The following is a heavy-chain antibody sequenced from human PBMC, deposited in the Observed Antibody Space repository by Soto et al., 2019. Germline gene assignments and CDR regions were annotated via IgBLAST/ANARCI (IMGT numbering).Heavy chain of an antibody. D-gene: IGHD2-2*01. CDR1: GGSISSYY. CDR3: ARTWGGYCSSTSCYFYYYYMDV. Sequence: SETLSLTCTVSGGSISSYYWSWIRQPPGKGLEWIGYIYYSGSTNYNPSLKSRVTISVDTSKNQFSLKLSSVTAADTAVYYCARTWGGYCSSTSCYFYYYYMDVWGKGTTVTVSS. J-gene: IGHJ6*03. V-gene: IGHV4-59*08. CDR2: IYYSGST.